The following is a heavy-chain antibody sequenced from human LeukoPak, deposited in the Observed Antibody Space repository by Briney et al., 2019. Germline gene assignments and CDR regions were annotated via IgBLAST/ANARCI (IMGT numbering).Heavy chain of an antibody. CDR2: ISYDGSNK. Sequence: GGSLRLSCAASGFTFSSYGMHWVRQAPGKGLEWVAVISYDGSNKYYADSVKGRFTISRDNSKNTLYLQMNSLRAEDTAVYYCASYFSSNRCHGRDNYGMDVWGQGTTVTVSS. CDR3: ASYFSSNRCHGRDNYGMDV. J-gene: IGHJ6*02. V-gene: IGHV3-30*03. D-gene: IGHD4-11*01. CDR1: GFTFSSYG.